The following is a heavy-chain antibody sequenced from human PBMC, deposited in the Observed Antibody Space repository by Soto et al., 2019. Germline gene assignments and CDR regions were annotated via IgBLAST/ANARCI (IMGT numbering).Heavy chain of an antibody. V-gene: IGHV3-33*01. Sequence: GGSLRLSCAASGFTFSSYGMHWVRQAPGKGLEWVAVIWYDGSNKYYADSVKGRFTISRDNSKNTLYLQMNSLRAEDTAVYYCARAAYYDSSGYRVPYGMDVWGQGTTVTV. CDR3: ARAAYYDSSGYRVPYGMDV. CDR1: GFTFSSYG. D-gene: IGHD3-22*01. J-gene: IGHJ6*02. CDR2: IWYDGSNK.